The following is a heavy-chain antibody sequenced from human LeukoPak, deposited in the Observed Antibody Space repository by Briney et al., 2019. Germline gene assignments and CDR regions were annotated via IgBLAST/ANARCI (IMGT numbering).Heavy chain of an antibody. J-gene: IGHJ4*02. CDR3: ARDQGTGAGLFDY. CDR2: IYYSGST. D-gene: IGHD1-26*01. Sequence: SETLSLTCTVSGGSISSSSYYWGWIRQPPGKGLEWIGSIYYSGSTYYNPSLKSRVTISVDTSKNQFSLKLSSVTAADTAVYYCARDQGTGAGLFDYWGQGTLVTVSS. CDR1: GGSISSSSYY. V-gene: IGHV4-39*07.